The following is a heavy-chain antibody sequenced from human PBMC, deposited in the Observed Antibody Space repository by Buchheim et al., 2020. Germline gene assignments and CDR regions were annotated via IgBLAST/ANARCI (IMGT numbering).Heavy chain of an antibody. CDR1: GYTFTSYD. CDR3: ARGGPYYYDSSGYYSDYYYGMDV. Sequence: QVQLVQSGAEAKKPGASVKVSCKASGYTFTSYDINWVRQATGQGLEWMGWMNPNSGNTGYAQKFQGRVTMTRNTSISTAYMELSSLRSEDTAVYYCARGGPYYYDSSGYYSDYYYGMDVWGQGTT. D-gene: IGHD3-22*01. J-gene: IGHJ6*02. CDR2: MNPNSGNT. V-gene: IGHV1-8*01.